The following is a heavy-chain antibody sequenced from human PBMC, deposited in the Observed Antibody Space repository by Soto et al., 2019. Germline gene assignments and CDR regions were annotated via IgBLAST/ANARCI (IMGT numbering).Heavy chain of an antibody. CDR2: TYYRSKWYN. CDR1: GDSVSSNSAA. D-gene: IGHD2-15*01. J-gene: IGHJ5*02. CDR3: AREVAGAIGTEGWFDP. V-gene: IGHV6-1*01. Sequence: QVQLQQSGPGLVKPSQTLSLTCAISGDSVSSNSAAWNWIRQSPSRGLEWLGRTYYRSKWYNDYALSVKSRITNNPDTSKNQFSLQLNSVTPEDTAVYYCAREVAGAIGTEGWFDPWGQGTLVTVSS.